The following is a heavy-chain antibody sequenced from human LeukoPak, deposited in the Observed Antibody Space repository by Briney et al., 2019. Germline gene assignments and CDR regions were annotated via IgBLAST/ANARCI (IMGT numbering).Heavy chain of an antibody. D-gene: IGHD3-16*02. CDR1: GGSISSYY. Sequence: SETLSLTCTVSGGSISSYYWSWIRQPPGRGLEWIGYIYYSGSTNYNPSLKSRVTISVDTSKNQFSLKLSSVTAADTAVYYCARTRPYRYDFDYWGQGTLVTVSS. V-gene: IGHV4-59*01. CDR2: IYYSGST. CDR3: ARTRPYRYDFDY. J-gene: IGHJ4*02.